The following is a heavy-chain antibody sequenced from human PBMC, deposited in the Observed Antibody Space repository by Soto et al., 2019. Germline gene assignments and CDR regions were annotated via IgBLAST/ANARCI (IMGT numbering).Heavy chain of an antibody. Sequence: HPGGSLRLSCAASGFTFSSYAMSWVRQAPGKGLEWVSAISGSGGSTYYADSVKGRFTISRDNSKNTLYLQMNSLRAEDTAVYYCAKASVEGTISSSYYYGMDVGGQGTTVTVSS. CDR1: GFTFSSYA. D-gene: IGHD3-3*01. CDR3: AKASVEGTISSSYYYGMDV. J-gene: IGHJ6*02. V-gene: IGHV3-23*01. CDR2: ISGSGGST.